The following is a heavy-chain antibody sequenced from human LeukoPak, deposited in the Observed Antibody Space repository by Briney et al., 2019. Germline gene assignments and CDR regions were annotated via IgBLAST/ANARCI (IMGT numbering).Heavy chain of an antibody. V-gene: IGHV3-15*01. CDR1: GFTFSNAW. D-gene: IGHD2-2*01. CDR2: IKSKTDGGTT. Sequence: KPGGSLRLSCAASGFTFSNAWMSWVRQAPGKGLEWVGRIKSKTDGGTTDYAAPVKGRFTISRDDSKNTLYLQMNSLKTEDTAVYYCTTGPGLVPAALVDGYWGQGTLVTVSS. CDR3: TTGPGLVPAALVDGY. J-gene: IGHJ4*02.